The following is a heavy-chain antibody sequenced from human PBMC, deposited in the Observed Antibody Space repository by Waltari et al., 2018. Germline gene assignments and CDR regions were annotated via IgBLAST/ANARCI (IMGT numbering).Heavy chain of an antibody. Sequence: EVQLVQSGAEVKKPGASLKISCTGSGYRFTSSCIGWVRQMPGKGREWMGIIYPGDSDTRYSPSFQGQVTISADKSISTAYLQWSSLKASDTAMYYCARHYDSSGYSFDYWGQGTLVTVSS. V-gene: IGHV5-51*01. D-gene: IGHD3-22*01. CDR1: GYRFTSSC. CDR2: IYPGDSDT. CDR3: ARHYDSSGYSFDY. J-gene: IGHJ4*02.